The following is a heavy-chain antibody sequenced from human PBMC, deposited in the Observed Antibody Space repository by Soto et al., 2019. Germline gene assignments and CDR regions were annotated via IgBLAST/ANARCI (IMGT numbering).Heavy chain of an antibody. CDR2: ISGSGFKK. Sequence: VGTPRLLSAASRFFLDHSAMSWAGQAPGKGLEWISSISGSGFKKYYADSVKGRFTISRDNSKSTVYLELNNLSAEDTAVYHCAKNQCVCLGSRATRDRYDSWNRRSVVTV. V-gene: IGHV3-23*01. D-gene: IGHD1-1*01. J-gene: IGHJ5*01. CDR1: RFFLDHSA. CDR3: AKNQCVCLGSRATRDRYDS.